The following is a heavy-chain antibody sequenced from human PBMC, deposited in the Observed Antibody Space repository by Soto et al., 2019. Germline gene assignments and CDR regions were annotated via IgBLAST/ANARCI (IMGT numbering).Heavy chain of an antibody. J-gene: IGHJ6*02. CDR1: GYDYVTYA. CDR2: ISTLNGNT. D-gene: IGHD5-18*01. CDR3: ARGVQVWLPEYYGMEV. Sequence: QAQLVQSGPEVKKPGASVNVSCKASGYDYVTYAITWVRQRPGQGLEWMGWISTLNGNTNYAQKFQGRVTMTTDTSTRIVHLELKSLRSDDTAVYYCARGVQVWLPEYYGMEVWGQGTPVTVYS. V-gene: IGHV1-18*01.